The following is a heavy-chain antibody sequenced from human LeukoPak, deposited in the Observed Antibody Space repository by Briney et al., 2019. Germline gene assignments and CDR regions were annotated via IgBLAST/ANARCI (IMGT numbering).Heavy chain of an antibody. J-gene: IGHJ4*02. CDR2: LKLYDGSV. D-gene: IGHD5-18*01. Sequence: ASVEVSCKASGYSFIRYHIHWVRQAPGQGLEWMGVLKLYDGSVSHAQKFQGRVTMTSDTSTSTVYMELSSLRSEDTAVYYCARGSRGYSYGYGHYWGQGTLVTVSS. CDR3: ARGSRGYSYGYGHY. V-gene: IGHV1-46*01. CDR1: GYSFIRYH.